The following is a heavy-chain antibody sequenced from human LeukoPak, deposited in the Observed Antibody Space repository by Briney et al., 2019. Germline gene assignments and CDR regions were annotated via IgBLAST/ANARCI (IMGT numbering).Heavy chain of an antibody. D-gene: IGHD4-23*01. CDR3: ATLKMTTAV. Sequence: PSETLSLTCTVFGGSISSSSYYWGWIRQPPGKGLEWIGSIYYSGSTYYNPSLKSRVTISVDTSKNQFSLKLSSVTAADTAVYYCATLKMTTAVWGQGTLVTVSS. CDR2: IYYSGST. J-gene: IGHJ4*02. V-gene: IGHV4-39*01. CDR1: GGSISSSSYY.